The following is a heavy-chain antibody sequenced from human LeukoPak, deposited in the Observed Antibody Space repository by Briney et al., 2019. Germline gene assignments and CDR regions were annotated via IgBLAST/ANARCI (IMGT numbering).Heavy chain of an antibody. CDR2: IWYDGSNK. Sequence: GGSLRLSCAASGFTFSSYGMHWVRQAPGKGLEWVAVIWYDGSNKYYADSVKGRFTISRDNSKSTLYLQMNSLRAEDTAVYYCAKGYGSGSYCIDYWGQGTLVTVSS. CDR3: AKGYGSGSYCIDY. CDR1: GFTFSSYG. J-gene: IGHJ4*02. D-gene: IGHD3-10*01. V-gene: IGHV3-33*06.